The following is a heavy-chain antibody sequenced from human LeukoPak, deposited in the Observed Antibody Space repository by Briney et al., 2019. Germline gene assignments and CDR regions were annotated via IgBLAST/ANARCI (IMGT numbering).Heavy chain of an antibody. J-gene: IGHJ6*02. CDR3: ARGDGRDTAMVPWYYYYGMDA. Sequence: GGSLRLSCSASGFTFSSYAMHWVRQAPGKGLEYVSAISSNGGSTYYADSVKGRFTISRDNSKNTLYLQMSSLRAEDTAVYYCARGDGRDTAMVPWYYYYGMDAWGQGTTVTVSS. V-gene: IGHV3-64D*09. CDR1: GFTFSSYA. D-gene: IGHD5-18*01. CDR2: ISSNGGST.